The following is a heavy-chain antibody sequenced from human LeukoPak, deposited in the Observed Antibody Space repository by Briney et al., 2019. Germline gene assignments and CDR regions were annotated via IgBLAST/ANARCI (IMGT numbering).Heavy chain of an antibody. V-gene: IGHV3-23*01. CDR3: AKHSEYYYDSSGTRFDY. D-gene: IGHD3-22*01. CDR2: SSASGGTT. CDR1: GFTFSSYA. Sequence: GGSLRLSCAASGFTFSSYAMHWVRQAPGKGLEWVSGSSASGGTTDYADPVKGRFTISRDNSKNTLYLQMNSPRAEDTAVYYCAKHSEYYYDSSGTRFDYWGQGTLVTVSS. J-gene: IGHJ4*02.